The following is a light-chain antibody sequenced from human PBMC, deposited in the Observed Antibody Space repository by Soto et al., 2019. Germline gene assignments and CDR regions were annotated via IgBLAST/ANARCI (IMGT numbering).Light chain of an antibody. J-gene: IGKJ5*01. CDR3: QQANSFRPN. Sequence: DIQMTQSPSSVSASVGDRVTITCRASQGISSWLGWYQQKPGKAPKLLIYAASSLQSGVPSRFSGSGSGTDFTLTISSLLPEDFATYYCQQANSFRPNFGQGTRLEIK. V-gene: IGKV1D-12*01. CDR2: AAS. CDR1: QGISSW.